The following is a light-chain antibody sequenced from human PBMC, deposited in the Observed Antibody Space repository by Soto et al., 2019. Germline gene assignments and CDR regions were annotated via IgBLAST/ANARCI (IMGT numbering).Light chain of an antibody. J-gene: IGKJ1*01. V-gene: IGKV3-20*01. Sequence: EIVLTQSPGTLSLSPGERATLSCRASQSVSSNFLAWYQQIPGQAPRLLIYGASSRDTDIPDRFSGSGSGTDFTLAISRLEPEDFAVYYCQQYGSSPWTFGQGTKVEIK. CDR3: QQYGSSPWT. CDR2: GAS. CDR1: QSVSSNF.